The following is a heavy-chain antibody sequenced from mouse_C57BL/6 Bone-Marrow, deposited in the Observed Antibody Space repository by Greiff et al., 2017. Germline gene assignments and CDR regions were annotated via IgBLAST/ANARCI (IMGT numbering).Heavy chain of an antibody. J-gene: IGHJ4*01. CDR2: IYPGSGST. Sequence: QVQLQQPGAELVKPGASVKMSCKASGYTFTSYWITWVKQRPGQGLEWIGDIYPGSGSTNYNEKFKSKATLTVDTSSSTAYMQLSSLISEDSAVYYCASPPFYYGSSYYAMDYWGQGTSVTVSS. CDR1: GYTFTSYW. D-gene: IGHD1-1*01. CDR3: ASPPFYYGSSYYAMDY. V-gene: IGHV1-55*01.